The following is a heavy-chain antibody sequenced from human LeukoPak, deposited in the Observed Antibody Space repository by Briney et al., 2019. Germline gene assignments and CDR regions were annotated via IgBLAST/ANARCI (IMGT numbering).Heavy chain of an antibody. CDR1: GYTFTSYG. CDR3: ARVAMLRFLEWPREGNYYYYGMDV. CDR2: ISAYNGNT. D-gene: IGHD3-3*01. Sequence: ASVKVSCKASGYTFTSYGISWVRQAPGQGLEWMGWISAYNGNTNYAQKLQGRVTMTTDTSTSTAYMELRSLRSDDTAVYYCARVAMLRFLEWPREGNYYYYGMDVWGQGTTVTVSS. V-gene: IGHV1-18*01. J-gene: IGHJ6*02.